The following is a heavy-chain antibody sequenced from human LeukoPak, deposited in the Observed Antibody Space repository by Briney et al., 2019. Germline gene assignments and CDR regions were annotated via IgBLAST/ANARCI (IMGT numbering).Heavy chain of an antibody. CDR3: ARTSPRYYYDGSGYGMDV. CDR1: GGSISSYY. Sequence: SETLSLTCTVSGGSISSYYWSWIRQSPGKGLEWIGYIYYSGSTNYNPSLKSRVTISVDTSKNQFSLKLSSVTAADTAVYYCARTSPRYYYDGSGYGMDVWGQGTTVTVSS. V-gene: IGHV4-59*08. D-gene: IGHD3-22*01. CDR2: IYYSGST. J-gene: IGHJ6*02.